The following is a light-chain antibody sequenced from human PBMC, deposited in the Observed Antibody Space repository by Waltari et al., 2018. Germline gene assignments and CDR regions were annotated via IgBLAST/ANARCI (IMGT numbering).Light chain of an antibody. Sequence: QSALTQPASVSGSPGQSITISCTGSSSDVGTYKFVSGYQQHPGKAPKLMIYEINQRPLGIANRFSGSKFGNTAVLTISGLQTDDEADYYCCSYVTGDTWVFGGGTRVAVL. J-gene: IGLJ3*02. V-gene: IGLV2-23*02. CDR1: SSDVGTYKF. CDR2: EIN. CDR3: CSYVTGDTWV.